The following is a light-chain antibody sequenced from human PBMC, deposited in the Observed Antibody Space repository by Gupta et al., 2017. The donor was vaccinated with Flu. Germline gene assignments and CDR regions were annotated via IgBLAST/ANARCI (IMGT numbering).Light chain of an antibody. CDR3: LHQNSSPPT. V-gene: IGKV1-17*01. CDR2: AAS. Sequence: PSSLSASVGDRVTIPGRPRQGIRNDLGWYQQKPGKAPKRLIYAASSVQSGVPSRFSGSGSGTEFTLSISSRQPEDFATYYCLHQNSSPPTFGQGTKVEIK. CDR1: QGIRND. J-gene: IGKJ1*01.